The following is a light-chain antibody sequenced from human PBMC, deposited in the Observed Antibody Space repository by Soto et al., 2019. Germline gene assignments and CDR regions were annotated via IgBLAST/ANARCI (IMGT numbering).Light chain of an antibody. CDR3: HSYDSSLSASV. CDR1: SSNIGAGND. Sequence: QSVLTQPPSVSGAPGQRVTISCTGSSSNIGAGNDVHWYQQFPGRAPKLLMYGDTNRPVGVPDRFSASKSGTSASLAITGLQAEDEADYYCHSYDSSLSASVFGGGTKVTVL. CDR2: GDT. V-gene: IGLV1-40*01. J-gene: IGLJ3*02.